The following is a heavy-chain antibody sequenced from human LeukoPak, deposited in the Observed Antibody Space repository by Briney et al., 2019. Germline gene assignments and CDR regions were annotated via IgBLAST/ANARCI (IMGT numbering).Heavy chain of an antibody. Sequence: PSETLSLTCTVSGGSISSYYWSWIRQPAGKGLEWIGRIYTSGSTNYNPSLKSRVTMSVDTSKNQFSLKLSSVTAADTAVYYCARDPYCSSTSCPRGAFDIWGQGTMVTVSS. CDR2: IYTSGST. CDR1: GGSISSYY. J-gene: IGHJ3*02. V-gene: IGHV4-4*07. CDR3: ARDPYCSSTSCPRGAFDI. D-gene: IGHD2-2*01.